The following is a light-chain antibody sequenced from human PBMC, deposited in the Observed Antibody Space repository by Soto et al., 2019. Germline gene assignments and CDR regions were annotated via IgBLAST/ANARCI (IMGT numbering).Light chain of an antibody. CDR2: GAS. V-gene: IGKV3-20*01. CDR3: QQYNNWPPWT. CDR1: QSVSSSY. Sequence: EIMLKQSPGTLSLSPGERAPLSCMASQSVSSSYLAWYHQKPGQAPWLLIYGASSRATGIPDRFSGSGSGTEFTLTISSLQSEDFAVYYCQQYNNWPPWTFGQGTKVDIK. J-gene: IGKJ1*01.